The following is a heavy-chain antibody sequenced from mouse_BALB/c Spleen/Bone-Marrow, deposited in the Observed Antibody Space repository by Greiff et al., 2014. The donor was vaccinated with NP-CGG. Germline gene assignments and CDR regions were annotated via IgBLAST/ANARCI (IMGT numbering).Heavy chain of an antibody. V-gene: IGHV5-6-5*01. CDR1: GFTFSSYA. CDR2: ISSGGST. Sequence: DVHLVKSGGGLVKPGGSLKLSCAASGFTFSSYAMSWVRQTPEKRLEWVASISSGGSTYYPDSVKGRFTISRDNARNILYLQMSGLRSEDTAMYYCAREVDGWYYFDYWGQGTTLTVSS. J-gene: IGHJ2*01. CDR3: AREVDGWYYFDY. D-gene: IGHD2-3*01.